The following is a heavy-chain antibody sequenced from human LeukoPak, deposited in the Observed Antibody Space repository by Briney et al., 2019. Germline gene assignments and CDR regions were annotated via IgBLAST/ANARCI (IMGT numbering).Heavy chain of an antibody. CDR3: ARDSGPGYCSSTSCYDAFDI. CDR2: INHSRST. D-gene: IGHD2-2*01. V-gene: IGHV4-34*01. J-gene: IGHJ3*02. Sequence: SETLSLTCTVSGGSISSYYWSWIREPPGKGLEWIGEINHSRSTNYNPSLKSRVPISVDTSTNQFSLQLNSVTPEDTAVYYCARDSGPGYCSSTSCYDAFDIWGQGTMVTVSS. CDR1: GGSISSYY.